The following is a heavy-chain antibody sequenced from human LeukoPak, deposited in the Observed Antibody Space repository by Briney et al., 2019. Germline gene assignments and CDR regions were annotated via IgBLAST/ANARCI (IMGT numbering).Heavy chain of an antibody. D-gene: IGHD6-6*01. CDR2: IYYRGST. J-gene: IGHJ2*01. CDR3: ARRRAAPHASVYWYFDL. CDR1: GGSISSSSYY. V-gene: IGHV4-39*01. Sequence: SETLSLTCTVSGGSISSSSYYWGWIRQPPGKGLEWIGSIYYRGSTYYNPSLKSRVTISVDTSKNQFSLKLSSVTAADTAVYYCARRRAAPHASVYWYFDLWGRGTLVTVSS.